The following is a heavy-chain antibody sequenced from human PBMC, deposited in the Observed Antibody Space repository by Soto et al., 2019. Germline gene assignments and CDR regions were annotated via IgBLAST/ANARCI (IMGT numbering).Heavy chain of an antibody. V-gene: IGHV5-51*01. D-gene: IGHD2-2*01. CDR1: GYSFTSYL. CDR2: IYPGDSDT. Sequence: PGESLKISFKGSGYSFTSYLIGWVRQMPVKGLEWMGIIYPGDSDTRYSPSFQGQVTISADKSITTAYLQWSSLKASDTAMYYCSTLLVPPAQVGVSYLFYGMDVWAQRTTVTVSS. CDR3: STLLVPPAQVGVSYLFYGMDV. J-gene: IGHJ6*02.